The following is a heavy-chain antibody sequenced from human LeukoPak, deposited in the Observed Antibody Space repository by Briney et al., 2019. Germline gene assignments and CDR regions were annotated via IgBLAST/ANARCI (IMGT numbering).Heavy chain of an antibody. D-gene: IGHD6-13*01. CDR3: ARDPTLIAAAGVVFDP. CDR1: GFTFSDYY. J-gene: IGHJ5*02. Sequence: GGSLRLSCAASGFTFSDYYMSWIRQAPGKGLEWVSYISSSGSTIYYADSVKGRFTISRDNAKNSLYLQMNSLRAEDTAVYYCARDPTLIAAAGVVFDPWGQGTLVTVSS. CDR2: ISSSGSTI. V-gene: IGHV3-11*01.